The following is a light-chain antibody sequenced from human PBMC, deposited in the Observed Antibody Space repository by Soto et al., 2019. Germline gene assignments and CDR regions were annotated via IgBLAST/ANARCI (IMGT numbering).Light chain of an antibody. V-gene: IGLV2-14*01. Sequence: QSALTQPASVSGSPGQSVTMSCTGTSSDVGGYNHVSWFQQDPGKAPKLIIYDVSNRPSGVSNRFSGSKSGNTASLTISGLQAEDEADYYCSSFRRGSTPYVFGTGTKVTVL. CDR1: SSDVGGYNH. CDR3: SSFRRGSTPYV. J-gene: IGLJ1*01. CDR2: DVS.